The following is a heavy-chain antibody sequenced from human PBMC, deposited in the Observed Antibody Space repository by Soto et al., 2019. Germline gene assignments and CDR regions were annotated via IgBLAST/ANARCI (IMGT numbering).Heavy chain of an antibody. V-gene: IGHV1-46*01. D-gene: IGHD1-26*01. CDR1: GYTFTSYY. CDR2: INPSGGST. Sequence: ASVKVSCKASGYTFTSYYMHWVRQAPGQGLEWMGIINPSGGSTSYAQKFQGRVTMTRDTSTSTVYMELSSLRSEDTAVYYCARYDNRAGSGRKDFDYWGQGTLVTVSS. J-gene: IGHJ4*02. CDR3: ARYDNRAGSGRKDFDY.